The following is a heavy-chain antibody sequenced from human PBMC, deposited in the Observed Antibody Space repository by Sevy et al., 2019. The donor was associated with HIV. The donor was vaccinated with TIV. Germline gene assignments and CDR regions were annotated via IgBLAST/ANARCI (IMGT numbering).Heavy chain of an antibody. CDR3: ARDSGYCGGDCYGPGGY. CDR1: GFTFSTYA. J-gene: IGHJ4*02. V-gene: IGHV3-30-3*01. CDR2: ISYDRGNK. Sequence: GGSLRLSCAASGFTFSTYAMHRVRQAPGKGLEWVAVISYDRGNKKYLDSVKGRCTISRDDSKKTLYLQLNSLRAEETAVYYCARDSGYCGGDCYGPGGYWGQGTLVTVSS. D-gene: IGHD2-21*02.